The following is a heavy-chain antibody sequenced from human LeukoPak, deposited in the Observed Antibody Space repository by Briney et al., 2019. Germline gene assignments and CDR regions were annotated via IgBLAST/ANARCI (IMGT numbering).Heavy chain of an antibody. Sequence: GGSLRLSCAASGFTFSSYAMSWVRQAPGKGLEWVSAISGSGGSTYYADSVKGRFTISRDNSKNTLYLQMNSLRDEDTAVYYCGRAGGYYGSGVYYDWGQGTLVTVSS. V-gene: IGHV3-23*01. CDR1: GFTFSSYA. D-gene: IGHD3-10*01. J-gene: IGHJ4*02. CDR2: ISGSGGST. CDR3: GRAGGYYGSGVYYD.